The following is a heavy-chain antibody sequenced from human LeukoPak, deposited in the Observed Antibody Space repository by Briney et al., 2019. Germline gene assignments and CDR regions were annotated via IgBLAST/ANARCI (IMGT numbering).Heavy chain of an antibody. V-gene: IGHV4-59*01. CDR2: IYYSGGT. Sequence: SETLSLTCTVSGGSISSYYWSWIRQPPGKGLEWIGYIYYSGGTNYNPSLKSRVTISVDTSKNQFSLKLSSVTAADTAVYYCAREIAAAGPTTTWGQGTLVTVSS. D-gene: IGHD6-13*01. J-gene: IGHJ5*02. CDR1: GGSISSYY. CDR3: AREIAAAGPTTT.